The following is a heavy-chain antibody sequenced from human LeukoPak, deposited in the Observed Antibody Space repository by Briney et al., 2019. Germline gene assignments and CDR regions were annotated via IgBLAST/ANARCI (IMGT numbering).Heavy chain of an antibody. J-gene: IGHJ6*02. Sequence: SETLSLTCTVSGGSISSSSYYWGWIRQPPGKGLEWIGYIYHSGSTYYNPSLKSRVTISVDRSKNQFSLKLSSVTAADTAVYYCASSVVAASTYYYYGMDVWGQGTTVTVSS. CDR3: ASSVVAASTYYYYGMDV. CDR1: GGSISSSSYY. D-gene: IGHD2-15*01. V-gene: IGHV4-30-2*01. CDR2: IYHSGST.